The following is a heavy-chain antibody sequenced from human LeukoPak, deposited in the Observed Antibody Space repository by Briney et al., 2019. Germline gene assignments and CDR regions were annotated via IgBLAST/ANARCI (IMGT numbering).Heavy chain of an antibody. CDR2: IYYSGST. D-gene: IGHD6-19*01. V-gene: IGHV4-61*10. CDR1: GGSISSGSYY. J-gene: IGHJ6*02. Sequence: SETLSLTCTVSGGSISSGSYYWSWIRQPAGKGLEWIGYIYYSGSTNYNPSLKSRVTISVDTSKNQFSLKLSSVTAADTAVYYCARGNREGYSSGWYDHYYYYYGMDVWGQGTTVTVSS. CDR3: ARGNREGYSSGWYDHYYYYYGMDV.